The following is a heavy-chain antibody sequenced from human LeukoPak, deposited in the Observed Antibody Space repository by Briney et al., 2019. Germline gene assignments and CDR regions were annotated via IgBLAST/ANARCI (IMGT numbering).Heavy chain of an antibody. D-gene: IGHD1-1*01. CDR3: ASNWRDFDY. V-gene: IGHV4-38-2*02. Sequence: PSETLSLTCTVSGYSITTGHYWGWIRQPPGRGLEWIGSIYHGETTYYNPSLKTRLTISLDTSKNQFSLKLSSVTAADTAVYYCASNWRDFDYWGQGILVTVSS. J-gene: IGHJ4*02. CDR2: IYHGETT. CDR1: GYSITTGHY.